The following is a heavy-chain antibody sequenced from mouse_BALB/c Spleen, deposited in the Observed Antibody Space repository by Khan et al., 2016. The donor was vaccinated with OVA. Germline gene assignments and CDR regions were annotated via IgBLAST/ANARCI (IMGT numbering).Heavy chain of an antibody. Sequence: EVQLQESGPGLVKPSQSLSLTCTVTGYSITSDYAWNWIRQFPGNKLEWMGYISYSGSTTYNPSLKSRIPITRGTSKDQFFLQLKSVTSEDTATYYCASELGRYYAMDYWGQGTSVTVSS. CDR3: ASELGRYYAMDY. CDR1: GYSITSDYA. CDR2: ISYSGST. J-gene: IGHJ4*01. D-gene: IGHD4-1*01. V-gene: IGHV3-2*02.